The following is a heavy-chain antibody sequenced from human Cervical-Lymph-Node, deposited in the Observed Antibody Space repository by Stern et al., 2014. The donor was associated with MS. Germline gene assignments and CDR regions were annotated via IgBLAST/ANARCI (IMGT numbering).Heavy chain of an antibody. J-gene: IGHJ5*02. CDR3: TRALRIADRPSPGGHWFDP. Sequence: QVQLVESGAEVDKPGASVKVSCKASGYIFTDYYLPWVRQAPGQGLEWMGRINPKSGGTNYAQSFQGTATPNRDQSTPPAHIDLRRLTSDDTAVYYCTRALRIADRPSPGGHWFDPWGQGTLVIVSS. D-gene: IGHD6-6*01. CDR2: INPKSGGT. CDR1: GYIFTDYY. V-gene: IGHV1-2*02.